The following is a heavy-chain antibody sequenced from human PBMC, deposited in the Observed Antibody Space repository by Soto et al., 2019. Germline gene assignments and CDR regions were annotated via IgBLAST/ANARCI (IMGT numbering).Heavy chain of an antibody. CDR1: GGSISSGGYS. Sequence: QLQLQESGSGLVKPSQTLSLTCAVSGGSISSGGYSWTWIRQPPGKGLEWIGYTYHSGTAYYSPSLKSRVTIPVDRPKNQFSLKLTSVTAADTAVYYCARAHYGDYGYGMDVWGQGTPVTVSS. V-gene: IGHV4-30-2*01. D-gene: IGHD4-17*01. CDR2: TYHSGTA. J-gene: IGHJ6*02. CDR3: ARAHYGDYGYGMDV.